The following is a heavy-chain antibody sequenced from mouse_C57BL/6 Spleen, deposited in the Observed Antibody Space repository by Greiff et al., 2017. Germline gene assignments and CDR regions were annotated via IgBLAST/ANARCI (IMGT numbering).Heavy chain of an antibody. V-gene: IGHV1-53*01. J-gene: IGHJ2*01. Sequence: VKLQQPGTELVKPGASVKLSCKASGYTFTSYWMHWVKQRPGQGLEWIGNINPSSGGTNYNEKFKSKATLTVDKSSSTAYMQLSSLTSEDSAVYYCARSEGNYGYYFDYWGQGTTLTVSS. CDR3: ARSEGNYGYYFDY. D-gene: IGHD2-1*01. CDR1: GYTFTSYW. CDR2: INPSSGGT.